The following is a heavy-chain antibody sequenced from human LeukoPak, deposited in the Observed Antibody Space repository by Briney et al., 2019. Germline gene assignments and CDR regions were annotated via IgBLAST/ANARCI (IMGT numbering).Heavy chain of an antibody. Sequence: GRSLRLSCAASGFTFSSYGMHWVRQAPGKGLEWVAVISYDGSNKYYADSVKGRFTISRDNSKNTLYLQMNSLRAEDTAVYYCAKAVFDYIDYWGQGTLVTVSS. CDR2: ISYDGSNK. CDR3: AKAVFDYIDY. CDR1: GFTFSSYG. V-gene: IGHV3-30*18. J-gene: IGHJ4*02.